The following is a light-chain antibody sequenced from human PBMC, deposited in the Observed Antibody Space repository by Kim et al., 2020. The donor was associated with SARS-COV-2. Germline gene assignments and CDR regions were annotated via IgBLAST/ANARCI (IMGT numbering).Light chain of an antibody. Sequence: PGERPALLCRASRSVDGRHVAWYQHKAGQAPGLLFYGANTRAAGIPDWFSGSGSGTDFTLTINTLEPEDFSLYYCQHYGTSPPLSFGGGTKVDIK. CDR1: RSVDGRH. CDR3: QHYGTSPPLS. J-gene: IGKJ4*01. V-gene: IGKV3-20*01. CDR2: GAN.